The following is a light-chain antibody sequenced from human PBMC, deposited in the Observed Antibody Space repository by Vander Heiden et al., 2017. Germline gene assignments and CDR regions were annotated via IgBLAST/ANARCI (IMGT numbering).Light chain of an antibody. CDR3: GTWDSSLSVGV. Sequence: VLPPPASVAPAPGLRVTISCSGSTSNIGNNYVSWYQHLPGTAPKLLIYDNHKRPSGVPDRFSASKSGASATLDITGLQTGDEADYYCGTWDSSLSVGVFGAGTKVTVL. CDR2: DNH. V-gene: IGLV1-51*01. CDR1: TSNIGNNY. J-gene: IGLJ1*01.